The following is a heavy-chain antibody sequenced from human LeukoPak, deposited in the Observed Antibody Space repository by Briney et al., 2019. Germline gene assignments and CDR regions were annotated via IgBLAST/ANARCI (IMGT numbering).Heavy chain of an antibody. V-gene: IGHV4-39*01. J-gene: IGHJ5*02. D-gene: IGHD1-7*01. CDR3: ARHRGLELRTRKGGWFDP. Sequence: PSETLSLTCTVSGGSISSSSYYWGGIRQPPGKGLEWIGSIYYSGSTYYNPSLKSRVTISVDTSKNQFSLKLSSVTAADTAVYYCARHRGLELRTRKGGWFDPWGQGTLVTVSS. CDR1: GGSISSSSYY. CDR2: IYYSGST.